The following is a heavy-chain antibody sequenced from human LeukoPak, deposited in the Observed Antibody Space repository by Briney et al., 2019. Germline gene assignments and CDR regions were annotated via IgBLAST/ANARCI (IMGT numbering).Heavy chain of an antibody. CDR2: VKQDGIET. J-gene: IGHJ4*02. CDR1: GFTFSREW. Sequence: PGGSLRLSCVASGFTFSREWMSWVRQPPGKGLEWVASVKQDGIETQYVDSVKGRFTISRDNAKNSVYLQMNSLRVEDTAVYYCARDGTGFDYWGQGTLVTVSS. V-gene: IGHV3-7*01. CDR3: ARDGTGFDY. D-gene: IGHD2-8*02.